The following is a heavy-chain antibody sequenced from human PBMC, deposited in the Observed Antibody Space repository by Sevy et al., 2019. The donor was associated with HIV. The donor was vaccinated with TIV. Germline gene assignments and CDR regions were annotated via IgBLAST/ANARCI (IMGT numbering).Heavy chain of an antibody. J-gene: IGHJ6*02. CDR1: EFSVTDNY. D-gene: IGHD3-22*01. Sequence: GGSLRLSCAASEFSVTDNYMSWVRQAPGKGLEWVSTIYSGGSTFYADSVKGRFTISRDNSKNTQYLHMYSLRDEDTAVYYCARDRYYDASGYYYYYYGLDVWGQGTTVTVSS. V-gene: IGHV3-66*01. CDR3: ARDRYYDASGYYYYYYGLDV. CDR2: IYSGGST.